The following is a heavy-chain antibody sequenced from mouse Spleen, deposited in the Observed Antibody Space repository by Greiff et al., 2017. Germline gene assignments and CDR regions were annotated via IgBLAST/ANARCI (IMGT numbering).Heavy chain of an antibody. CDR3: ARDPLSTVVADWYFDV. Sequence: EVKLVESGPGLVKPSQSLSLTCSVTGYSITSGYYWKWIRQGPGNKREWMGYISYDGSNNYNPSLKNRISITRDTSKNQFFLKLNSVTTEDTATYYCARDPLSTVVADWYFDVWGTGTTVTVSS. CDR2: ISYDGSN. J-gene: IGHJ1*03. V-gene: IGHV3-6*01. D-gene: IGHD1-1*01. CDR1: GYSITSGYY.